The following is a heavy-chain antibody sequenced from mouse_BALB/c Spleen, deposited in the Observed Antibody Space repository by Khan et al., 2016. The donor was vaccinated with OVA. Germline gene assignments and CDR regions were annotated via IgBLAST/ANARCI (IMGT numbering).Heavy chain of an antibody. D-gene: IGHD1-1*01. CDR3: TRLSYYYDSEGFAY. V-gene: IGHV5-6*01. Sequence: EVELVESGGDLVKPGGSLKLSCAASGFTFSTYGMSWVRQTPEKRLEWVASVSTGGSYTYYPDSVKGRFTISRDTAKNTLYLQMSGLKTEDTAMFYCTRLSYYYDSEGFAYWGQGTLVTVSA. CDR2: VSTGGSYT. J-gene: IGHJ3*01. CDR1: GFTFSTYG.